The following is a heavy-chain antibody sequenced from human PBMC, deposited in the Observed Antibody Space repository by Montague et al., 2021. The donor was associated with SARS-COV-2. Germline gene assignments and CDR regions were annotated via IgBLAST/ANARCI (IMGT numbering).Heavy chain of an antibody. V-gene: IGHV4-34*01. Sequence: SETLSLTCAVYGGSITDYYWNWISHRPGKGLEWIGEINHRGTSNYNPSLKSQVPITIDTSTDQYSLYLGSVTAADTAVYYCASVRQHVNMIVVVMTGGEYYFDYWAQGTLVTVSS. D-gene: IGHD3-22*01. CDR1: GGSITDYY. J-gene: IGHJ4*02. CDR3: ASVRQHVNMIVVVMTGGEYYFDY. CDR2: INHRGTS.